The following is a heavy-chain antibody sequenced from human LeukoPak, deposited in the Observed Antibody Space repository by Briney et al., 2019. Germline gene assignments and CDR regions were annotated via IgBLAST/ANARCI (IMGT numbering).Heavy chain of an antibody. Sequence: ASVKVSCKASGGTFSSYAISWVRQAPGQGLEWMGGIIPKFGTANYAQKFQGRVTITTDESTSTAYMELSSLRSEDTAVYYCAREGGGSCYCAFDIWGQGTMVTVSS. V-gene: IGHV1-69*05. D-gene: IGHD2-15*01. CDR1: GGTFSSYA. CDR3: AREGGGSCYCAFDI. CDR2: IIPKFGTA. J-gene: IGHJ3*02.